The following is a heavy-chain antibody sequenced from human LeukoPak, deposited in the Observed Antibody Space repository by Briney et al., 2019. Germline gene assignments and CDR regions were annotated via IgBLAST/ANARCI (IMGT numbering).Heavy chain of an antibody. CDR3: ARDDSFLFDN. V-gene: IGHV1-2*02. CDR1: GYTFTAYY. D-gene: IGHD5-18*01. Sequence: GASVKVSCKTSGYTFTAYYMHWVRQAPGQGLEWMGWINPNTGGTNYAQKFQGRVTMTRDTSINTAYMDLNRLKFDDTAVYYCARDDSFLFDNWGQGTLVTVSS. CDR2: INPNTGGT. J-gene: IGHJ4*02.